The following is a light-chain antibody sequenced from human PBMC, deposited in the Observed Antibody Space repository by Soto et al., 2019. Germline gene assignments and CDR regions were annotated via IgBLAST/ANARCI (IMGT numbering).Light chain of an antibody. CDR3: QQYDHWPRT. J-gene: IGKJ1*01. CDR1: QSVSSY. Sequence: EIVLTQSPATLSLSPGERATLSCRASQSVSSYLAWYQEKPGQAPRLLIHGASTRATGCPARFSGSGSGTDFTLTISSLQSEDFALYYCQQYDHWPRTFGQGTKVDIK. V-gene: IGKV3-15*01. CDR2: GAS.